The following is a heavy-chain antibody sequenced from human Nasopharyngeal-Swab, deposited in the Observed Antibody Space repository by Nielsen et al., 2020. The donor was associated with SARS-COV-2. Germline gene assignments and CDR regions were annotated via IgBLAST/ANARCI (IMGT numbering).Heavy chain of an antibody. V-gene: IGHV3-64*02. Sequence: WIRQPPGKGLEYVSAISSNGGSTYYADSVKGRFTISRDNSKNTLYPQMGSLRAEDMAVYYCARVPYNWNYNRTQLKYYFDYWGQGTLVTVSS. CDR3: ARVPYNWNYNRTQLKYYFDY. J-gene: IGHJ4*02. D-gene: IGHD1-7*01. CDR2: ISSNGGST.